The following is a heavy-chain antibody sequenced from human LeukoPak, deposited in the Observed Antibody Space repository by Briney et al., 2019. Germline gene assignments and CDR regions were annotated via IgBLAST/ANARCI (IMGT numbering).Heavy chain of an antibody. CDR2: IDYRGST. Sequence: PSETLSLICTVSNDSISNYYWSWIRQPPGKGLEWIAYIDYRGSTTNNPSLRSRITISVDTSRNQFSLKLRSVTAADTAVYYCARSRSGYGYEHGAFEIWGQGTMVTVSS. J-gene: IGHJ3*02. V-gene: IGHV4-59*01. CDR1: NDSISNYY. D-gene: IGHD5-12*01. CDR3: ARSRSGYGYEHGAFEI.